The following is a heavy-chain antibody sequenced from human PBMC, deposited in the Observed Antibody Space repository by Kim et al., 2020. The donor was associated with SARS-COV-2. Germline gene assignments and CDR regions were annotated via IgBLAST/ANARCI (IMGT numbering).Heavy chain of an antibody. CDR3: ARQKTLHTYYYGSLSYGMDV. V-gene: IGHV4-39*01. CDR1: GGSISSSSYY. Sequence: SETLSLTCTVSGGSISSSSYYWGWIRQPPGKGLEWIGSIYYSGSTYYNPSLKSRVTISVDTSKNQFSLKLSSVTAADTAVYYCARQKTLHTYYYGSLSYGMDVWGQGTTVTVSS. D-gene: IGHD3-10*01. CDR2: IYYSGST. J-gene: IGHJ6*02.